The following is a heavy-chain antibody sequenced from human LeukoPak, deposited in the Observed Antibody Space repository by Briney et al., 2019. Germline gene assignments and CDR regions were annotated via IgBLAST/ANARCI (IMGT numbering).Heavy chain of an antibody. J-gene: IGHJ6*02. CDR2: IGGGGGDR. Sequence: GGSLRLSCAVSGFTFSNHAMSWVRQAPGKGLEWVSTIGGGGGDRYYADSVKGRFTISRDNSKNTLYLQMNSLRAEDTAVYYCARDDSSGYPQYYYYGMDVWGQGTTVTVSS. CDR3: ARDDSSGYPQYYYYGMDV. V-gene: IGHV3-23*01. CDR1: GFTFSNHA. D-gene: IGHD3-22*01.